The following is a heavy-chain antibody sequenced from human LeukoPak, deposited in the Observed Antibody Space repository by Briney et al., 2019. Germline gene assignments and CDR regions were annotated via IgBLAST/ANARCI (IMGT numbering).Heavy chain of an antibody. V-gene: IGHV3-23*01. CDR1: GFTFSGYA. CDR2: VDGGGDST. J-gene: IGHJ4*02. D-gene: IGHD3-22*01. Sequence: PGGSLRLSCAASGFTFSGYAMSWVRQAPGKGLEWVSTVDGGGDSTYYADSVKGPFTISRDNSKNTLYLQMNSLRAEDTAVYYCATDREGDPSAYYLVGGQGTLITVSS. CDR3: ATDREGDPSAYYLV.